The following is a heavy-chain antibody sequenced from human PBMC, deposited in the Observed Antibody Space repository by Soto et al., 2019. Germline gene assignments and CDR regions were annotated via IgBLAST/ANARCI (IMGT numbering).Heavy chain of an antibody. D-gene: IGHD2-21*01. CDR1: GGGNLRDYR. CDR2: IIPKLGSA. Sequence: SVKVSCKASGGGNLRDYRTTWVRRAPGQGLEWMGGIIPKLGSANYAQNFQGRVTVTADESTNTVYMELRSLRSDDTAVYYCSRAGDGYYFGVDDWGQGTTVTVSS. V-gene: IGHV1-69*13. J-gene: IGHJ6*02. CDR3: SRAGDGYYFGVDD.